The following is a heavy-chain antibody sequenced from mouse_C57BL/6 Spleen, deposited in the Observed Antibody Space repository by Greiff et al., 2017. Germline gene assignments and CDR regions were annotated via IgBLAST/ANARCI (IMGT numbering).Heavy chain of an antibody. CDR3: VQVYYCGSSFFAY. J-gene: IGHJ3*01. Sequence: VQLQQSGPELVKPGASVKMSCKASGYTFTEYNMHWVKQSHGQSLEWIGYINPKNGGMSYNQKFKGKATLTVNKSSSTAYMELRSLTSEDSAVYYCVQVYYCGSSFFAYWGQGTLVTVSA. CDR2: INPKNGGM. CDR1: GYTFTEYN. D-gene: IGHD1-1*01. V-gene: IGHV1-22*01.